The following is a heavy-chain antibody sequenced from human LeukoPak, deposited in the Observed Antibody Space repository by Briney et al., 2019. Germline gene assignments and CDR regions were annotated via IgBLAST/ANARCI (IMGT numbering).Heavy chain of an antibody. V-gene: IGHV4-30-4*01. CDR1: GGSISSGDYY. Sequence: SETLSLTCTVSGGSISSGDYYWSWIRQPPGKGLEWIGYIYYSGSTYYNPSLKSRVTISGDTSKTQFSLKLSSVTAASTAVYYCARGYYYDSSGSRAFDYWGQGTLVTVSS. J-gene: IGHJ4*02. D-gene: IGHD3-22*01. CDR3: ARGYYYDSSGSRAFDY. CDR2: IYYSGST.